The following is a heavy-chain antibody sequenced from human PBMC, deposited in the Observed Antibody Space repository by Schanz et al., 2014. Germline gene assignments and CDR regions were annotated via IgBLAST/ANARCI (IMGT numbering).Heavy chain of an antibody. CDR3: ARGRGCSGGSCYSWFDL. D-gene: IGHD2-15*01. CDR1: GYTFTNFY. CDR2: INPSEGGT. J-gene: IGHJ5*02. Sequence: QVQLVQSGTEVKKPGASVKVSCKASGYTFTNFYIHWVRQAPGQGLEWVGIINPSEGGTSFPQKFKDRLTMTRNTSISTAYMELSSLRSEDTAVYYCARGRGCSGGSCYSWFDLWGQGTLGTVAS. V-gene: IGHV1-46*01.